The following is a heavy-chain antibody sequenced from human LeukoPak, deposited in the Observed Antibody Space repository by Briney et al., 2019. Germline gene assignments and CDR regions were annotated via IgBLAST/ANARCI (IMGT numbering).Heavy chain of an antibody. J-gene: IGHJ4*02. CDR2: IYSGGST. CDR3: ASHSSGWYVRGYYFDY. CDR1: GFTVSNNY. V-gene: IGHV3-53*01. D-gene: IGHD6-19*01. Sequence: PGGSLRLSCAASGFTVSNNYMSWVRQAPGKGLEWVSVIYSGGSTYYADSVKGRFTISRDNSKNTLYLQMNSLRAEDTAVYYCASHSSGWYVRGYYFDYWGQGTLVTVSS.